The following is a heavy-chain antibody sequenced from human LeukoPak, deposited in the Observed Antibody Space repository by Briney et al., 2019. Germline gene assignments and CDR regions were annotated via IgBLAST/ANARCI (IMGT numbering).Heavy chain of an antibody. Sequence: GGSLRLSCTTSGFNFNNAWMNWVRQAPGKGLEWVGRIKSRTDGGTTVYSAPVKGRFTISRGDSKSTLYLQMNSLKIEDTAVYYCTTDLLAAVGLASFFDFWGQGALVTVSS. CDR1: GFNFNNAW. D-gene: IGHD6-13*01. J-gene: IGHJ4*02. CDR3: TTDLLAAVGLASFFDF. CDR2: IKSRTDGGTT. V-gene: IGHV3-15*07.